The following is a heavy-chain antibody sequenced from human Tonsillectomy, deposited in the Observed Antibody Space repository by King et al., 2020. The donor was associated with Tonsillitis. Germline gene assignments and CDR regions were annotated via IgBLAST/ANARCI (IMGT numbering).Heavy chain of an antibody. D-gene: IGHD2-2*01. V-gene: IGHV4-4*07. CDR1: GGSISNLY. CDR3: ARGGYQLLLGWFDP. CDR2: DYTNGST. Sequence: VQLQESGPGLVKPSETLSLTCTVSGGSISNLYWSWGRQPAGEGLEGVGRDYTNGSTNYNTSHQSRVTMSLDTSKNQFSLKLSSVTAADTAVYYCARGGYQLLLGWFDPWGQGTLVTVSS. J-gene: IGHJ5*02.